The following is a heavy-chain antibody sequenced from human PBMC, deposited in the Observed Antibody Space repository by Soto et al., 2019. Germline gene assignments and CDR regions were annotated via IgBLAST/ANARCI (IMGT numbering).Heavy chain of an antibody. CDR3: AKILPGYSSSWSIPYFAY. Sequence: GESLKISCKGSGYSFTSYWIGWVRQMPGKGLEWMGIIYPGDSDTRYSPSFQGQVTISADKSISTAYLQWSSLKASDTAMYYCAKILPGYSSSWSIPYFAYWGQGTLVTVDS. CDR2: IYPGDSDT. CDR1: GYSFTSYW. D-gene: IGHD6-13*01. J-gene: IGHJ4*02. V-gene: IGHV5-51*01.